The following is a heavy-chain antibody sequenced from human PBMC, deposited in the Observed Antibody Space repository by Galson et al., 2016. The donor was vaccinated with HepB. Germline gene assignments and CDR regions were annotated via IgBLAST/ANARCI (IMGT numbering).Heavy chain of an antibody. V-gene: IGHV4-39*01. CDR2: IYSNEDT. CDR3: ATGIVVAGKYYYYYMDV. D-gene: IGHD6-19*01. Sequence: SETLSLTCIVSGGSISRDYYWGWIRQPPGRGLEWIGSIYSNEDTYYNPSLKSRVTISVDTSKNQFSLRLNSVTAADTGVYYCATGIVVAGKYYYYYMDVWGKVTTVTVSS. CDR1: GGSISRDYY. J-gene: IGHJ6*03.